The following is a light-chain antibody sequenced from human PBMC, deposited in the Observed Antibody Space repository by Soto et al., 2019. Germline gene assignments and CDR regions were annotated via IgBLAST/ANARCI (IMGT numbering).Light chain of an antibody. CDR2: AAT. V-gene: IGKV1-12*01. CDR1: QDISSW. J-gene: IGKJ4*01. CDR3: QQGNSFPLT. Sequence: DIQMPQSPSSVSASVGDRVTITCRPSQDISSWLAWFQQKPGEAPRLLIYAATSLHSGVPSRFSGSGSGTDFTLTISSLQPEDFATYFCQQGNSFPLTFGGGTKVEIK.